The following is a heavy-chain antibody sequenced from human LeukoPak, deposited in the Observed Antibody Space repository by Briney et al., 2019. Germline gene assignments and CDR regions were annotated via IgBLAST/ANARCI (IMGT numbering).Heavy chain of an antibody. D-gene: IGHD6-6*01. V-gene: IGHV3-74*01. Sequence: GGSLRLSCVASGFTFTNYWMHWVRQAPGMGLVWVSRLPPDELGIIYADSVKGRFTVSRDNAKNTVYLQMNNLRVDDTAMYYCVGTIASRGSEYWGQGALVTVSS. CDR3: VGTIASRGSEY. CDR1: GFTFTNYW. CDR2: LPPDELGI. J-gene: IGHJ4*02.